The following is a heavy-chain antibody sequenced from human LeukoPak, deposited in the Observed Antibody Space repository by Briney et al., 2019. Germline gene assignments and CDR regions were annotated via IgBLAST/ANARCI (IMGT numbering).Heavy chain of an antibody. Sequence: SETLSLTCTVSGGSFSGYYWSWIRQPPGKGLEWIGYIYYSGSTNYNPSLKSRVTISVDTSKNQFSLKLSSVTAADTAVYYCARSSYYDILTGLYRGYYFDYWGQGTLVTVSS. CDR3: ARSSYYDILTGLYRGYYFDY. CDR2: IYYSGST. J-gene: IGHJ4*02. D-gene: IGHD3-9*01. V-gene: IGHV4-59*01. CDR1: GGSFSGYY.